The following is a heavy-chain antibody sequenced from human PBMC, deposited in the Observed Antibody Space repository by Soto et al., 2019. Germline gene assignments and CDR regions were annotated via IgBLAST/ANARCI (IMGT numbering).Heavy chain of an antibody. Sequence: QVQLVQSGAEVKKPGASVKVSCKASGYTFTGYYMHWVRQAPGQGLEWMGWINPNSGGTNYAQKFQGRVTMTRDTSISTAYMELSRLRSDDTAVYYCARDPRLLWFGELLPAFDYWAREPWSPSPQ. D-gene: IGHD3-10*01. V-gene: IGHV1-2*02. CDR1: GYTFTGYY. J-gene: IGHJ4*02. CDR3: ARDPRLLWFGELLPAFDY. CDR2: INPNSGGT.